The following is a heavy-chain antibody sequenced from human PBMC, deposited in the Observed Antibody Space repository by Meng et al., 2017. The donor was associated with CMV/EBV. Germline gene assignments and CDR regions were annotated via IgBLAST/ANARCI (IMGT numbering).Heavy chain of an antibody. J-gene: IGHJ4*02. D-gene: IGHD3-16*01. CDR2: IWYDGSNK. V-gene: IGHV3-33*01. CDR3: ARDRHGITFGGAMGY. Sequence: SGFTFSSYGMRWVRQAPGKGLEWVAVIWYDGSNKYYADSVKGRFTISRDNSKNTLYLQMNSLRAEDTAVYYCARDRHGITFGGAMGYWGQGTLVTVSS. CDR1: GFTFSSYG.